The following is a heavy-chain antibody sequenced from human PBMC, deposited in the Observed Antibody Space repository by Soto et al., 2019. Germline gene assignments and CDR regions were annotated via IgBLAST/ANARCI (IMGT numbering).Heavy chain of an antibody. Sequence: QVHLVQSGGGVVQPGGSLRLSCAASGFTFSTYGMHWVRQAPGKGLEWVAVIWYDGSKIYYADSVKGRFTISRDNSKSTLYLQMNSLRAEDTAVYYCARPLEQHQLGFGMDVWGQESPVTVSS. V-gene: IGHV3-33*01. J-gene: IGHJ6*01. CDR2: IWYDGSKI. D-gene: IGHD6-13*01. CDR1: GFTFSTYG. CDR3: ARPLEQHQLGFGMDV.